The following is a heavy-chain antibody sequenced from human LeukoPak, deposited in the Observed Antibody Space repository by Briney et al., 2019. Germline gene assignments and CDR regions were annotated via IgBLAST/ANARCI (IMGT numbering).Heavy chain of an antibody. CDR3: AKAHTVVTPIEYFQH. Sequence: GGSLRLSCGDSGFTFSSYAMSWVRQAPGKGLEWVSAISGSGGSTYYADSVKGRFTISRDNSKNTLYLQMNSLRAEDTAVYYCAKAHTVVTPIEYFQHWGQGTLVTVSS. V-gene: IGHV3-23*01. J-gene: IGHJ1*01. CDR2: ISGSGGST. CDR1: GFTFSSYA. D-gene: IGHD4-23*01.